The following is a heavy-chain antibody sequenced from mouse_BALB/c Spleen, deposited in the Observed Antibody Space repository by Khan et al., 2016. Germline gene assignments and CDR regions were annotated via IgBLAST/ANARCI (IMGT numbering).Heavy chain of an antibody. D-gene: IGHD2-2*01. CDR3: TIDDGYDSAMDH. CDR1: GYTFTSYW. CDR2: IYPSDSYT. V-gene: IGHV1-69*02. Sequence: QVQLQQSGAELVRPGASVKLSCKASGYTFTSYWINWVKLRPGQGLEWIGNIYPSDSYTNYNQKFKDKATLTVDKSSSTAYMQLSSPTSEDSAVYYCTIDDGYDSAMDHWGQGTSVTVSS. J-gene: IGHJ4*01.